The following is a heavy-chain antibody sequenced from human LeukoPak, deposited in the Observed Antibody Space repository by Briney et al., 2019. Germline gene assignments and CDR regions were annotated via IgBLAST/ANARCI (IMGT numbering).Heavy chain of an antibody. D-gene: IGHD1-26*01. CDR2: FDPEDGET. Sequence: ASVKVSCKVSGYTLTELSMHWVRQAPGKGLEWMGGFDPEDGETIYAQKFQGRVTMTEDTSTDTAYMELSSLRSEDTAVYYCATDPPYSGSSAAFDIWGQGTMVTVSS. J-gene: IGHJ3*02. CDR3: ATDPPYSGSSAAFDI. V-gene: IGHV1-24*01. CDR1: GYTLTELS.